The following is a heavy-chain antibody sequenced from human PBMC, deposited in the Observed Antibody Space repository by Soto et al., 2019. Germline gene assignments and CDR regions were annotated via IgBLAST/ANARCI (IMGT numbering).Heavy chain of an antibody. D-gene: IGHD3-16*01. CDR1: GFAFSNYC. CDR2: MKQDGTEE. J-gene: IGHJ4*02. Sequence: PQGSRRLSFAASGFAFSNYCISCVRQAAGKGLEWVANMKQDGTEEDYGDSVKGRFTICRDNAKNSLYLQMHSLRAEDTAVYYCARGAFPTWGSSPLDYWGQGTLVTVSS. V-gene: IGHV3-7*04. CDR3: ARGAFPTWGSSPLDY.